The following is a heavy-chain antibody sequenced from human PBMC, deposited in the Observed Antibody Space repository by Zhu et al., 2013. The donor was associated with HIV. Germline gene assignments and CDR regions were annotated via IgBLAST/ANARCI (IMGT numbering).Heavy chain of an antibody. D-gene: IGHD3-3*01. V-gene: IGHV4-4*02. CDR1: GGSISSSNW. CDR3: ARRAYYDFWSGYPFYYYGMDV. J-gene: IGHJ6*02. CDR2: IYHSGST. Sequence: QVQLQESGPGLVKPSGTLSLTCAVSGGSISSSNWWSWVRQPPGKGLEWIGEIYHSGSTNYNPSLKSRVTISVDKSKNQFSLKLSSVTAADTAVYYCARRAYYDFWSGYPFYYYGMDVWGQGTTVTVSS.